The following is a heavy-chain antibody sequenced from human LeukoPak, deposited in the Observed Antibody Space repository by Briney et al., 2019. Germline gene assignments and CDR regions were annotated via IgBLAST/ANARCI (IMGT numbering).Heavy chain of an antibody. CDR1: GFTFSSYA. Sequence: GGSLRLSCAASGFTFSSYAMSWVRQAPGKGLEWVSAISGSGGSTYYAGSVKGRFTISRDNSKNTLYLQMNSLRAEDTAVYYCAKDDHYQWELGDWGQGTLVTVSS. V-gene: IGHV3-23*01. CDR2: ISGSGGST. J-gene: IGHJ4*02. CDR3: AKDDHYQWELGD. D-gene: IGHD1-26*01.